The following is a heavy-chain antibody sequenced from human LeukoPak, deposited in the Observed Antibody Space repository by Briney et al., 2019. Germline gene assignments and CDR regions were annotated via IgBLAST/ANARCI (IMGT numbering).Heavy chain of an antibody. J-gene: IGHJ4*02. V-gene: IGHV1-8*01. CDR1: GYTFTSYD. D-gene: IGHD5-12*01. Sequence: ASVKVSCKPSGYTFTSYDIHGVRQATGQGGEWMGWVNPNRGNTRYAQKFQGRVTMTRNTSISTAYMELSSLRSEDTAVYYCARFGGYSYWGQGTLVTVSS. CDR3: ARFGGYSY. CDR2: VNPNRGNT.